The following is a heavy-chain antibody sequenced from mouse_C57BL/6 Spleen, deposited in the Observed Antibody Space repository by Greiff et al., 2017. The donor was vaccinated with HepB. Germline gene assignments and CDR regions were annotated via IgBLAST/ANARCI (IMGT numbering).Heavy chain of an antibody. V-gene: IGHV1-81*01. CDR2: IYPRSGNT. CDR1: GYTFTSYG. D-gene: IGHD2-1*01. Sequence: QVHVKQSGAELARPGASVKLSCKASGYTFTSYGISWVKQRTGQGLEWIGEIYPRSGNTYYNEKFKGKATLTADKSSSTAYMELRSLTSEDSAVYFCARSLMVTFYAMDYWGQGTSVTVSS. J-gene: IGHJ4*01. CDR3: ARSLMVTFYAMDY.